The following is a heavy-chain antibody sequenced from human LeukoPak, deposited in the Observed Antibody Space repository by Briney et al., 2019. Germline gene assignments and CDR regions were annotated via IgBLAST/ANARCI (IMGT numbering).Heavy chain of an antibody. D-gene: IGHD2-21*01. CDR3: AKDQGDGGDWFDP. CDR1: GFMFSSYA. V-gene: IGHV3-23*01. J-gene: IGHJ5*02. CDR2: ISGSGGST. Sequence: GGSLRLSCAASGFMFSSYAMSWVRQAPGKGLKWVSTISGSGGSTYYADSVKGRFTISRDNSKNTLYLQMNSLRAEDTAVYYCAKDQGDGGDWFDPWGQGTLVTVSS.